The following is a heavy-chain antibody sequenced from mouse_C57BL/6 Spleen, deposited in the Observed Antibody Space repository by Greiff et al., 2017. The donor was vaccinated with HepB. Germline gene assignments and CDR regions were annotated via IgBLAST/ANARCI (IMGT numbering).Heavy chain of an antibody. Sequence: VQLKHSGAELVRPGASVKLSCTASGFNIKDDYMHWVKQRPEQGLEWIGWIDPENGDTEYASKFQGKATITADTSSNTAYLQLSSLTSEDTAVYYCTPYGYDGSGFAYWGQGTLVPVSA. CDR3: TPYGYDGSGFAY. CDR1: GFNIKDDY. V-gene: IGHV14-4*01. J-gene: IGHJ3*01. D-gene: IGHD2-2*01. CDR2: IDPENGDT.